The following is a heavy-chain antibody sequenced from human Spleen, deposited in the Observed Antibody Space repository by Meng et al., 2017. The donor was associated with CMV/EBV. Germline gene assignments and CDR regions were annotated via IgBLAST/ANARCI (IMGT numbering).Heavy chain of an antibody. V-gene: IGHV4-34*01. CDR2: INHSGST. CDR1: GGCFSVQY. J-gene: IGHJ2*01. CDR3: ARGRYCSSTSCYVFPSYWYFDL. Sequence: VPLRARGAGLVKPSETLSLTCAGDGGCFSVQYCDGIRQPPGKGLEWIGEINHSGSTNYNPSLKSRVTISVDTSKNQFSLKLSSVTAADTAVYYCARGRYCSSTSCYVFPSYWYFDLWGRGTLVTVSS. D-gene: IGHD2-2*01.